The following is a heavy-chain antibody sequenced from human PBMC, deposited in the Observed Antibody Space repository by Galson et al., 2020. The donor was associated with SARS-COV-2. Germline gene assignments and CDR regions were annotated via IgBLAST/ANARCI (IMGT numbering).Heavy chain of an antibody. D-gene: IGHD2-15*01. CDR2: VWTSGST. J-gene: IGHJ3*01. Sequence: SETLSLTCTVSRCSIDSYYWSWIRQPAGKGLEWIGRVWTSGSTNYNPSLKSRLTLSVDESKNQFSLRLSSVTAADTAMYYCARGRDGYSSAGAFDVWGQGTMVTVSS. V-gene: IGHV4-4*07. CDR1: RCSIDSYY. CDR3: ARGRDGYSSAGAFDV.